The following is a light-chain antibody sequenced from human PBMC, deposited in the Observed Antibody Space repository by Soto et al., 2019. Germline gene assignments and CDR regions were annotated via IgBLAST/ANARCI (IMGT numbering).Light chain of an antibody. CDR1: QSISSW. CDR2: KAS. CDR3: QQYTSYPWT. J-gene: IGKJ1*01. V-gene: IGKV1-5*03. Sequence: DIQMTQSPSTLSASVGDRVTITCRASQSISSWLAWYQQKPGKAPKLLIYKASSLESGVPSRFSGSGSGTEFSLTFSSLQPDDFATYYCQQYTSYPWTFGQVTKVEIK.